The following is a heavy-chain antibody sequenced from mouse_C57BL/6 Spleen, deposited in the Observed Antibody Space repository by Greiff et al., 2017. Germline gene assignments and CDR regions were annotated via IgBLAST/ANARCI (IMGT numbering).Heavy chain of an antibody. J-gene: IGHJ1*03. CDR1: GFTFTDYY. V-gene: IGHV7-3*01. CDR3: ARLRRYFDV. Sequence: EVNVVESGGGLVQPGGSLSLSCAASGFTFTDYYMSWVRQPPGKALEWLGFIRNKANGYTTEYSASVKGRFTISRDNSQSILYLQMNALRAEDSATYYCARLRRYFDVWGTGTTVTVSS. CDR2: IRNKANGYTT.